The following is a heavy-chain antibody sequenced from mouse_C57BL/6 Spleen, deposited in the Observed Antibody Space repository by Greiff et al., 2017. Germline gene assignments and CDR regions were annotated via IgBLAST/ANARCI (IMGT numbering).Heavy chain of an antibody. CDR1: GFTFSSYA. V-gene: IGHV5-4*01. Sequence: EVMLVESGGGLVKPGGSLKLSCAASGFTFSSYAMSWVRQTPEKRLEWVATISAGGSYTYYPDNVKGRFTIARDNAKNNLYLQMSHLKSEDTAMDYCARDRGGYYYAMDYWGQGTSVTVSS. CDR3: ARDRGGYYYAMDY. J-gene: IGHJ4*01. CDR2: ISAGGSYT. D-gene: IGHD3-1*01.